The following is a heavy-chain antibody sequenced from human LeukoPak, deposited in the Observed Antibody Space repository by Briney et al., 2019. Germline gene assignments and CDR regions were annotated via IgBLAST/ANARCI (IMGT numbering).Heavy chain of an antibody. Sequence: SETLSLTCTVSGYSISSGYYWGWIRQPPGKGLEWIGSIYHSGSTYYNPSLKSRVTISVDTSKNQFSLKLSSVTAADTAVYYCARDGGYGDYPYYYYGMDVWGQGTTVTISS. D-gene: IGHD4-17*01. CDR1: GYSISSGYY. CDR3: ARDGGYGDYPYYYYGMDV. J-gene: IGHJ6*02. V-gene: IGHV4-38-2*02. CDR2: IYHSGST.